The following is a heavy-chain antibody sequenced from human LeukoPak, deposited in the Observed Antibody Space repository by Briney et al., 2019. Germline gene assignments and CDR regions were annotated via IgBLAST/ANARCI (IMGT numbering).Heavy chain of an antibody. V-gene: IGHV3-9*01. CDR1: GFTFDDYA. CDR3: AKRGGSGWYLDY. CDR2: ISWNSGSI. Sequence: GGSLRLSCAASGFTFDDYAMHWVRQAPGKGLEWVSGISWNSGSIGYADSVKGRFTISRDNAKNSLYLQMSSLRAEDTALYYCAKRGGSGWYLDYWGQGTLVTVSS. J-gene: IGHJ4*02. D-gene: IGHD6-19*01.